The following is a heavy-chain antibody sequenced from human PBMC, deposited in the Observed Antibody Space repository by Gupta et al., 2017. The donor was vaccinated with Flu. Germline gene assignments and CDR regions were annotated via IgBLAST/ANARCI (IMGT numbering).Heavy chain of an antibody. CDR3: ARARGGESRGYY. J-gene: IGHJ4*02. CDR1: GGPISSSNW. CDR2: IYHSGST. Sequence: QVLLQESGPGLVKPSGTLSLTCAVSGGPISSSNWWSWVRQPPGKGLEWIGEIYHSGSTHYNTSLKSRVTISVDKSKNQFSLKLSSVTAADTAVYYCARARGGESRGYYWGQGTLVTVSS. D-gene: IGHD3-10*01. V-gene: IGHV4-4*02.